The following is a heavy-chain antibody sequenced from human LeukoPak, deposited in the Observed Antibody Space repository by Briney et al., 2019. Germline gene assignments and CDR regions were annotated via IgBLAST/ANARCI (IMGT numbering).Heavy chain of an antibody. V-gene: IGHV1-18*01. CDR1: GYTFTSYG. Sequence: ASVKVSCKASGYTFTSYGISWVRQAPGQGLEWMGWISAYNGNTNYAQKLQGRVTTTTDTSTSTAYMELRSLRSDDTAVYYCARDRPILGTGYYYYGMDVWGQGTTVTVSS. J-gene: IGHJ6*02. CDR3: ARDRPILGTGYYYYGMDV. CDR2: ISAYNGNT. D-gene: IGHD3-16*01.